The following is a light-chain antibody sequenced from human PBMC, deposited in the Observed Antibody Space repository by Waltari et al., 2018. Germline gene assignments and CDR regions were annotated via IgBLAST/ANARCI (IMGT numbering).Light chain of an antibody. CDR1: ELPRKY. CDR2: EDT. V-gene: IGLV3-10*01. Sequence: SYELTQPPSVSVSPGQTARFTCSGHELPRKYAYWFQQKSGQAPRLVIFEDTKRPSGIPERFSGSSSGTVATLTITGAQVDDEADYYCYSSDTTGLRVFGGGTTVVVL. CDR3: YSSDTTGLRV. J-gene: IGLJ1*01.